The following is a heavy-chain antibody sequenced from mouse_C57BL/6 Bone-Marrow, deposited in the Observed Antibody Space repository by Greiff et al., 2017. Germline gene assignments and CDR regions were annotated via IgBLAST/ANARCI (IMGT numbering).Heavy chain of an antibody. Sequence: EVQLQQSGTVLARPGASVKMSCKTSGYTFTSYWMHWVKQRPGQGLEWIGAIYPGNSDTSYNQKFKGKAKLTAVTSASNAYMELSSLTNEDSAVYYCSPQVYDYEKFAYWGQGTLVTVSA. CDR1: GYTFTSYW. D-gene: IGHD2-4*01. J-gene: IGHJ3*01. CDR3: SPQVYDYEKFAY. CDR2: IYPGNSDT. V-gene: IGHV1-5*01.